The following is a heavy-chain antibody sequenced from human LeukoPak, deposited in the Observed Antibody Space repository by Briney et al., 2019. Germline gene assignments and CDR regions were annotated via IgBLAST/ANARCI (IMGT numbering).Heavy chain of an antibody. CDR3: AKDTPSDSSDWRRLDY. CDR2: IRYDGSNK. D-gene: IGHD6-19*01. V-gene: IGHV3-30*02. CDR1: GFTFSSYG. J-gene: IGHJ4*02. Sequence: GGSLRLSCAASGFTFSSYGMHWVRQAPGKRLEWVAFIRYDGSNKYYADSVKGRFTLSRDSSKNTLYLQMNSRRAEDTAVYYCAKDTPSDSSDWRRLDYWGQGTLVTVSS.